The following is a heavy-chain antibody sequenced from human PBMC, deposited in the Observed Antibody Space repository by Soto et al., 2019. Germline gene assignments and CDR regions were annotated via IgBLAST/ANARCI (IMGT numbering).Heavy chain of an antibody. Sequence: GGFLRVCCAAFWFTFGSYGMHWVRQAPGKGLEWGAVILNDGSNEYYADSVKGRFTISRDNAKNSLYLQMNSLRAEDTAVYYCARDREGYCISTSCFEGVYYYYYGMDVWGQGTTVTVSS. CDR2: ILNDGSNE. D-gene: IGHD2-2*01. J-gene: IGHJ6*02. CDR3: ARDREGYCISTSCFEGVYYYYYGMDV. CDR1: WFTFGSYG. V-gene: IGHV3-30*03.